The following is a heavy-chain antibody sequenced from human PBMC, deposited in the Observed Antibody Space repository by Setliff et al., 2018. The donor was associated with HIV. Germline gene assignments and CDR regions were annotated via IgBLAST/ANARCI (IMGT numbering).Heavy chain of an antibody. CDR3: ARVPGYSSGSSYMEV. V-gene: IGHV4-34*01. CDR1: GGSFSGYY. J-gene: IGHJ6*03. D-gene: IGHD6-19*01. Sequence: PSETLSLTCAVYGGSFSGYYWSWIRQPPGKGLEWIGEIDHSGNTNYNPSLKSRLIISVDTSKKQFSLKRRSVTAADTAIYYCARVPGYSSGSSYMEVRGKGTTVTVSS. CDR2: IDHSGNT.